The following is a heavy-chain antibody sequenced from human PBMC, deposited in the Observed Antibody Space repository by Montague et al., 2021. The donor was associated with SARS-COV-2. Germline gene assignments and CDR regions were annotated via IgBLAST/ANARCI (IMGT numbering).Heavy chain of an antibody. CDR3: ARHARGEGYTSWFDS. V-gene: IGHV4-61*01. CDR1: GDSVSRGSSY. CDR2: IYYTGSR. J-gene: IGHJ5*01. Sequence: SETLSLTCTVSGDSVSRGSSYWSWIRQPPGKGLEWIGYIYYTGSRKYNSPLKSRLTISVDTSKNQFSLKLSSVTAADTAVYYCARHARGEGYTSWFDSWGQGTLVTVSS. D-gene: IGHD5-24*01.